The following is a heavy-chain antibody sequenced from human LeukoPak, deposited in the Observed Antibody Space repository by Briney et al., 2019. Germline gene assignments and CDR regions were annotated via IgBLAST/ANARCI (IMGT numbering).Heavy chain of an antibody. D-gene: IGHD2-15*01. V-gene: IGHV3-48*02. J-gene: IGHJ2*01. Sequence: GGSLRLSCAASGFTFSIYSMNWVRQAPGEGLEWLSYISADSNTIYDADSVKGRFTISRDNAKTSLYLQMNTLRDEDTAVYYCARDRAAPTWFFDLWGRGTLVLVSS. CDR2: ISADSNTI. CDR1: GFTFSIYS. CDR3: ARDRAAPTWFFDL.